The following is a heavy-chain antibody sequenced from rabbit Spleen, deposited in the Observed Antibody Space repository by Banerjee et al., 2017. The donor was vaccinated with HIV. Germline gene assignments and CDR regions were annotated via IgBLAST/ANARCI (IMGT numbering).Heavy chain of an antibody. V-gene: IGHV1S40*01. CDR3: AREKSGNQGYDL. CDR1: GFTISISDW. Sequence: QSLEESGGDLVKPGASLTLTCTASGFTISISDWIYWVRQAPGKGLEWIGDIDPAFGSTHCAGWAKGRFAIAKTSSTTVTLQMTSLAVADTATYFCAREKSGNQGYDLWGPGTLVTVS. D-gene: IGHD6-1*01. J-gene: IGHJ4*01. CDR2: IDPAFGST.